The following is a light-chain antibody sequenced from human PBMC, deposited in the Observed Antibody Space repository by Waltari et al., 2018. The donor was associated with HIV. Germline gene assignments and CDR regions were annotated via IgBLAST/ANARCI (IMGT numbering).Light chain of an antibody. J-gene: IGLJ2*01. Sequence: QSVLTQPPSASGTPGQRVTISCSGSSSNIGRNYVYWYQQLPGTAPKLLIYTNNPPPSGVPDRFSGSKSGTSASLAISGLRSEDEADYYCAAWDASLSVVFGGGTKLTVL. CDR1: SSNIGRNY. V-gene: IGLV1-47*01. CDR2: TNN. CDR3: AAWDASLSVV.